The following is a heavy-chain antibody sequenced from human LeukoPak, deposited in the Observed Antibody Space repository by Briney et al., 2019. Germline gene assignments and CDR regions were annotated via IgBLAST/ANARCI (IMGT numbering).Heavy chain of an antibody. CDR2: IHYTGST. Sequence: SETLSLTCTVSGGSINSYYWSWIRQPPGKGLECIGYIHYTGSTNYNPSLKSRVTISVDTSKNQFSLKLSSVTAADTAVYYCAMEAITMVRGVITAVFDYWGQGTLVTVSS. CDR3: AMEAITMVRGVITAVFDY. V-gene: IGHV4-59*01. D-gene: IGHD3-10*01. CDR1: GGSINSYY. J-gene: IGHJ4*02.